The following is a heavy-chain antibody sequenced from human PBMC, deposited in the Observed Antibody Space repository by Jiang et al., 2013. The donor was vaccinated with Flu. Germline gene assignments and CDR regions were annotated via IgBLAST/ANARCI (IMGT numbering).Heavy chain of an antibody. Sequence: GAEVKKPGASVKVSCKVSGSSLSEFSVHWVRQAPGKGLEWVGGFDPEDGETVYAQRFQGRITMTEDTSTDTASMGLSSLTSEDTAVYYCAADTVGAATFLATRAATYYFYGMDVWGRGTTVIVSS. J-gene: IGHJ6*02. D-gene: IGHD2-15*01. CDR2: FDPEDGET. CDR3: AADTVGAATFLATRAATYYFYGMDV. CDR1: GSSLSEFS. V-gene: IGHV1-24*01.